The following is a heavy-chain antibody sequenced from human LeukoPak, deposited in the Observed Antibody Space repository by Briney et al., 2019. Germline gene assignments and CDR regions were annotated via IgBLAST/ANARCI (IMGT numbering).Heavy chain of an antibody. CDR1: GFTFSSYA. CDR2: ISYDGSNK. Sequence: GGSLRLSCAASGFTFSSYAMHWVRQAPGKGLEWVAVISYDGSNKYYADSVKGRFTISRDNSKNTLYLQMNSLTAEDTAVYYCAARPPATDAFDIWGQGTMVTVSS. J-gene: IGHJ3*02. V-gene: IGHV3-30-3*01. CDR3: AARPPATDAFDI.